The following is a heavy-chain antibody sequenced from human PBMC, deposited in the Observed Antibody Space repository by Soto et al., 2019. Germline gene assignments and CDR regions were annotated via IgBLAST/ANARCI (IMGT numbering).Heavy chain of an antibody. CDR3: SRLRYDRYFDY. CDR2: VYSSGSA. V-gene: IGHV4-4*08. CDR1: GDSINSYY. Sequence: SETLSLTCIVSGDSINSYYWNWIRQPPGRGLEWIGYVYSSGSAIYNPSLKSRVTLSVDTSKNQFALNLRSVTAADTAVYFCSRLRYDRYFDYWGQGTLVTVSS. J-gene: IGHJ4*02. D-gene: IGHD3-16*01.